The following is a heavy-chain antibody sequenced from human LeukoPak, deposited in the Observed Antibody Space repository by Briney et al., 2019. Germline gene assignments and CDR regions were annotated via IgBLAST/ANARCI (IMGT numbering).Heavy chain of an antibody. CDR2: IDWDDDK. V-gene: IGHV2-70*11. D-gene: IGHD3-22*01. CDR1: GFSLSTSGMC. J-gene: IGHJ4*02. Sequence: SGPTLVNPIQTLTLTCTFSGFSLSTSGMCVSWIRQPPGKALEWLARIDWDDDKYYSTSLKTRLTISKDTSKNQVVLTMTNMDPVDTATYYCARIRYYYDSSGYYYLDYWGQGTLVTVSS. CDR3: ARIRYYYDSSGYYYLDY.